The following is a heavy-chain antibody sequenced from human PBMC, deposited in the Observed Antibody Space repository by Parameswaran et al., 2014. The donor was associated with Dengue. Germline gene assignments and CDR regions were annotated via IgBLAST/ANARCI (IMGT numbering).Heavy chain of an antibody. J-gene: IGHJ3*02. V-gene: IGHV3-13*04. Sequence: GESLKISCAASGFTFSSYDMHWVRQATGKGLEWVSAIGTAGDTYYPGSVKGRFTISRENAKNSLYLQMNSLRAGDTAVYYCARGLSNEDAFDIWGQGTMVTVSS. CDR2: IGTAGDT. D-gene: IGHD1-1*01. CDR1: GFTFSSYD. CDR3: ARGLSNEDAFDI.